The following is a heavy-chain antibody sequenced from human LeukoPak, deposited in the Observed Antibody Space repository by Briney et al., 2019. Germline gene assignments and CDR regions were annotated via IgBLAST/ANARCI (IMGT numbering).Heavy chain of an antibody. CDR3: ARRGWFGELLGYYGMDV. Sequence: SENLSLTCTVSGGSISSYYWSWIRQPPGKGLEWIGYIYYSGSTNYNPSLKSRVTISVDTSKNQFSLKLSSVTAADTAVYYCARRGWFGELLGYYGMDVWGQGTTVTVSS. J-gene: IGHJ6*02. CDR1: GGSISSYY. D-gene: IGHD3-10*01. CDR2: IYYSGST. V-gene: IGHV4-59*08.